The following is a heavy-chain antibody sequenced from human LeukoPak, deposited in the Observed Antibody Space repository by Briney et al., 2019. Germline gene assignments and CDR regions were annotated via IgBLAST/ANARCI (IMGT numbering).Heavy chain of an antibody. CDR3: AKDTRDGYNFDAFDI. D-gene: IGHD5-24*01. J-gene: IGHJ3*02. CDR2: ISSSSSYI. V-gene: IGHV3-21*04. Sequence: PGGSLRLSCAASGFTFSSYSMNWVRQAPGKGLEWVSSISSSSSYIYYADSVKGRFTISRDNAKNSLYLQMNSLRVEDMALYYCAKDTRDGYNFDAFDIWGQGTMVTVSS. CDR1: GFTFSSYS.